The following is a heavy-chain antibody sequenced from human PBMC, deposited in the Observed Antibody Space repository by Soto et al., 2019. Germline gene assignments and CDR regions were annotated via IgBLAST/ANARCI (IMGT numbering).Heavy chain of an antibody. D-gene: IGHD2-15*01. CDR1: GGSISTSSSY. V-gene: IGHV4-39*01. CDR2: IYYLGNT. J-gene: IGHJ3*02. Sequence: PSETLSLTCTVSGGSISTSSSYWGWIRQPPGKGLEWLGSIYYLGNTYYNPSLRGRVSISVDTSENQFSLKLSSVTAADTAVYYCASWYCSGGSCYEGLTNAFDIWGQGTMVTVSS. CDR3: ASWYCSGGSCYEGLTNAFDI.